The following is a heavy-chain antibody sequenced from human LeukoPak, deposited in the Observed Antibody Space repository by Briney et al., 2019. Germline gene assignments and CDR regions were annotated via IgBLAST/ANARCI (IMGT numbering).Heavy chain of an antibody. J-gene: IGHJ4*02. Sequence: SETLSLTCTVSGYSISSDYYWGWIRQPPGKGLEWIGSIYHSGSTYYNPSLKSRVTISVDTSKDQFSLKLSSMTAADTAVYFCARVGIDSGSFADFDYWGQGTLVTVSS. V-gene: IGHV4-38-2*02. D-gene: IGHD1-26*01. CDR1: GYSISSDYY. CDR3: ARVGIDSGSFADFDY. CDR2: IYHSGST.